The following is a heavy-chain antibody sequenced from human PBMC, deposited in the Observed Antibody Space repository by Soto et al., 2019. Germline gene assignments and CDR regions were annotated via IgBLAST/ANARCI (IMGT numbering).Heavy chain of an antibody. CDR3: AAYTMIVVVPTMAFDI. D-gene: IGHD3-22*01. CDR2: IVVGSGNT. CDR1: WFTFTSSA. J-gene: IGHJ3*02. V-gene: IGHV1-58*01. Sequence: VACKGSWFTFTSSAVVLVLSARGQRLEWIGWIVVGSGNTNYAQKFQERVTITRDMSTSTAYMELSSLRSEDTAVYYCAAYTMIVVVPTMAFDIWGQGTMVTVSS.